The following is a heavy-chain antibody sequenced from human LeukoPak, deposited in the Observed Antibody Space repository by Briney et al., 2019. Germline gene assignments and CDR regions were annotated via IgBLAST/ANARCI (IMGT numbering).Heavy chain of an antibody. V-gene: IGHV3-48*03. D-gene: IGHD3-9*01. CDR1: GYTFSSYE. Sequence: GGSLRLSCAASGYTFSSYEMNWVRQAPGKGLEWVAFITCSGADVYYADSVKGRFTISRDNAKNSLYLQMNSLRADDTAIYYCARDGSPGYILSGFCPMEYWGQGALVTVSS. J-gene: IGHJ4*02. CDR3: ARDGSPGYILSGFCPMEY. CDR2: ITCSGADV.